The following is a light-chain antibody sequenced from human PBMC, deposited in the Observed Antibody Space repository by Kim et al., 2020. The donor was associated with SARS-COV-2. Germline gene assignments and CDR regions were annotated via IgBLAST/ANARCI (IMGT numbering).Light chain of an antibody. Sequence: DIQMTQSPSSLSASVGDRVTITCRASQSISNYLNWYQQKPGKAPNLLIYGASGLESGVPSRFSGSGSGTDFTLTINSLQPEDFATYYCQQSYSSPLTFGGGTKVDIK. CDR3: QQSYSSPLT. J-gene: IGKJ4*01. CDR1: QSISNY. CDR2: GAS. V-gene: IGKV1-39*01.